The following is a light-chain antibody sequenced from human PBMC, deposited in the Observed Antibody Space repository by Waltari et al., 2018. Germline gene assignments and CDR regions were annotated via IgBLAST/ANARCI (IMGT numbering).Light chain of an antibody. CDR1: SGHSSNI. Sequence: HLVLTQSPSASASLGASVKLTCTLSSGHSSNIIAWHQQQPEKGPRYLMKVNSDGSHSKGDEIPDRFSGSSSGAERYLTISNLQSEDEADYFCQTGGHGTWVFGGGTKLTVL. CDR3: QTGGHGTWV. J-gene: IGLJ3*02. CDR2: VNSDGSH. V-gene: IGLV4-69*01.